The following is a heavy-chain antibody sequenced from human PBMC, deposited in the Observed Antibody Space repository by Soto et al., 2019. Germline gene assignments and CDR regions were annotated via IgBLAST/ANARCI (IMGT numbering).Heavy chain of an antibody. D-gene: IGHD3-16*02. Sequence: EVQLLESGGGLVQPGGSLRLSCAASGFTFSSYAMSWVRQAPGKGLEWVSAISGSGGSTYSADSVKGRFTISRDNSKNTLYVQMNSLRAEDTAVYYCAKFGLHLGELSPPGAFDIWGQGTMVTVSS. J-gene: IGHJ3*02. V-gene: IGHV3-23*01. CDR1: GFTFSSYA. CDR2: ISGSGGST. CDR3: AKFGLHLGELSPPGAFDI.